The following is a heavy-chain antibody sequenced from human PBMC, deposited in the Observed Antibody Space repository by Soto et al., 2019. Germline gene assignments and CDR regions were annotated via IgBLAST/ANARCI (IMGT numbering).Heavy chain of an antibody. J-gene: IGHJ4*02. V-gene: IGHV1-69*13. CDR2: IIPMFRTP. CDR1: GGSFSGHA. CDR3: ASVHN. Sequence: SVKVSCKASGGSFSGHAVSWVRQAPGQGLEWMGGIIPMFRTPNYARKFQGRLTITADESTSTASMELTSLRSEDTAISCCASVHNWGQGTLVTVSS.